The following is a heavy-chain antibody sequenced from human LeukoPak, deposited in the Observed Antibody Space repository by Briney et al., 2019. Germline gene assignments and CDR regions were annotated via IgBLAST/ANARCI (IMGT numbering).Heavy chain of an antibody. J-gene: IGHJ4*02. CDR3: ARWSGSHRGLDY. D-gene: IGHD1-26*01. CDR1: GGSISSYY. CDR2: IYTSGST. Sequence: PSETLSLTCTVSGGSISSYYWSWIRQPPGKGLEWIGYIYTSGSTNYNPSLKSRVTMSVDTSKNQFSLKLSSVTAADTAVYYCARWSGSHRGLDYWGQGTLVTVSS. V-gene: IGHV4-4*09.